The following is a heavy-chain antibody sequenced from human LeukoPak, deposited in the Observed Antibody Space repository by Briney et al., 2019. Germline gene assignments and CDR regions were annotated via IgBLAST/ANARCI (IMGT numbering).Heavy chain of an antibody. J-gene: IGHJ5*02. CDR2: IIPIFGTA. Sequence: GASVKVSCKASGGTFSSYAIIWVRQAPGQGLEWMGGIIPIFGTANYAQKFQGRVTITADESTSTAYMELSSLRSEDTAVYYCARSEWLDNWFDPWGQGTLVTVSS. V-gene: IGHV1-69*13. CDR1: GGTFSSYA. D-gene: IGHD6-19*01. CDR3: ARSEWLDNWFDP.